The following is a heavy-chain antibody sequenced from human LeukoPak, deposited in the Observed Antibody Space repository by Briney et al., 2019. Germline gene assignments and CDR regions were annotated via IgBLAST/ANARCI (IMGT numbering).Heavy chain of an antibody. CDR2: INPNSGVT. J-gene: IGHJ3*02. Sequence: ASVKVSYKASGYSFNDYYLHWVRQAPGQGLEWMAWINPNSGVTNYAQKFQGWVTTTRDTSITTAYMELSRLTSDDTAVYYCARMGDSGSYGFDIWGQGTMVTVSS. D-gene: IGHD3-10*01. V-gene: IGHV1-2*04. CDR3: ARMGDSGSYGFDI. CDR1: GYSFNDYY.